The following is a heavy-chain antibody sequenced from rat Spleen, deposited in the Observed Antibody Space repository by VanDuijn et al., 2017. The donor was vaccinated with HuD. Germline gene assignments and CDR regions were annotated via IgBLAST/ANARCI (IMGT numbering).Heavy chain of an antibody. CDR2: ISTGGNT. CDR1: GFSLTSNG. J-gene: IGHJ2*01. V-gene: IGHV2S12*01. Sequence: QVQLKESGPGLVQPSQTLSLTCTVSGFSLTSNGVSWVRQPPGKGLEWIAAISTGGNTDYNSGLKSRLGISRDTSKRQVFLKMNSLQTEDTAIYFCVRERVPGFAFYFDYWGQGVMVTVSS. CDR3: VRERVPGFAFYFDY. D-gene: IGHD1-4*01.